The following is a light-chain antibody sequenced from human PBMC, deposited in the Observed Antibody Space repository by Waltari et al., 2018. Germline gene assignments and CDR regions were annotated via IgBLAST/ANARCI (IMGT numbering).Light chain of an antibody. V-gene: IGKV3-11*01. CDR3: QQRNTWPRT. J-gene: IGKJ1*01. CDR1: QSVGTS. Sequence: EIFLTQSPATLSVSAGERAALSCRASQSVGTSLAWYQHRTGQAPRLLIYDASKRAAGIPARFSGSGSGTDFTLAIDTLGPEDFAVYYCQQRNTWPRTFGQGTKVEI. CDR2: DAS.